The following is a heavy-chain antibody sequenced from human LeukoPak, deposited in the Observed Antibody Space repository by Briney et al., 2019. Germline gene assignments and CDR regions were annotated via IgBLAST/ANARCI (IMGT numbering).Heavy chain of an antibody. J-gene: IGHJ4*02. CDR2: ISPTGSRI. D-gene: IGHD5-18*01. CDR3: ARDYAGDTSCLVLDY. CDR1: GFTFTDYY. V-gene: IGHV3-11*01. Sequence: TWGSLRLSCAASGFTFTDYYMSWIGQAPGKGLEGISYISPTGSRIDYTDSVKGRFTISRDNAKKSLILQMNSLRADDTAVYYCARDYAGDTSCLVLDYWGQGTLVTVSS.